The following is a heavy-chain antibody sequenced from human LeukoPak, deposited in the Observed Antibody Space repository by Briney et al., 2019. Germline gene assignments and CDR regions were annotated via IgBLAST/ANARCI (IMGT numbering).Heavy chain of an antibody. CDR3: AKDRRNWYFDL. D-gene: IGHD2/OR15-2a*01. Sequence: PGGSLRLSCAAYGFXFSNYAIIWVRQAPGKGLEWVSAISSSGGSTHYADSVQGRFSISRDNSKSTLYLQTNTLRAEDTAAYYCAKDRRNWYFDLWGRGTLVTVSS. CDR1: GFXFSNYA. J-gene: IGHJ2*01. CDR2: ISSSGGST. V-gene: IGHV3-23*01.